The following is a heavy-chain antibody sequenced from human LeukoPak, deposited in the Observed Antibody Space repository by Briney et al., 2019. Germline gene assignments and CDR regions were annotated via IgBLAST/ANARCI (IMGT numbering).Heavy chain of an antibody. J-gene: IGHJ4*02. Sequence: GGSLRLSCAASGFTVSSNYMSWVRQAPGNGLEWVSMIYSGGNTYYADSVKGRFTISRDNSKNTLYLQMNSLRAEDTAVYYCARVAQVQYHFDFWGQGTLVTVSS. D-gene: IGHD2-2*01. CDR2: IYSGGNT. CDR1: GFTVSSNY. CDR3: ARVAQVQYHFDF. V-gene: IGHV3-66*01.